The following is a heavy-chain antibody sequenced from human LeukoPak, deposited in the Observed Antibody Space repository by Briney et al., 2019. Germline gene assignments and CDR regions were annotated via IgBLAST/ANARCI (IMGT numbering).Heavy chain of an antibody. CDR3: ARAREMTTIALIDY. CDR1: GFTFSSYA. D-gene: IGHD5-24*01. V-gene: IGHV3-30-3*01. J-gene: IGHJ4*02. Sequence: PGRSLRLSCVASGFTFSSYAMHWVRQAPGKGLEWVAVISYGGSKKYYADSVKGRFTISRDNSKNTLYLQMNGLRAADTAVYHCARAREMTTIALIDYWGQGTLVTVSS. CDR2: ISYGGSKK.